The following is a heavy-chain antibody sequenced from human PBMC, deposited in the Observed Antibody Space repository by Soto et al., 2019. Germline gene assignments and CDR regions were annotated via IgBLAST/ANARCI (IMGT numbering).Heavy chain of an antibody. CDR1: GYTLSSYA. CDR3: ARVDGTY. J-gene: IGHJ4*02. CDR2: INPGNANT. Sequence: QVQLVQSGAEEKKPGASVKVSCTTSGYTLSSYAIHWVRQAPGQGLEWMGWINPGNANTKNSQTFQGRVTITSDTSASTAYMELSSLTSEDTAVYYCARVDGTYWGQGTLVTVSS. V-gene: IGHV1-3*05. D-gene: IGHD1-26*01.